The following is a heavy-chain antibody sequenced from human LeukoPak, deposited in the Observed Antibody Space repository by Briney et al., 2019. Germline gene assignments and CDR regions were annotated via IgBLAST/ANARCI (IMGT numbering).Heavy chain of an antibody. Sequence: SETLSLTCTVSGYSISSGYYWGWIRQPPGKGLEWIGSIYHSGSTYYNPSLKSRVTISVDTSKNQFSLKLSSVTAADTAVYYCARVRDYGGFDYWGQGTLVTVSS. V-gene: IGHV4-38-2*02. CDR2: IYHSGST. CDR3: ARVRDYGGFDY. CDR1: GYSISSGYY. D-gene: IGHD4-23*01. J-gene: IGHJ4*02.